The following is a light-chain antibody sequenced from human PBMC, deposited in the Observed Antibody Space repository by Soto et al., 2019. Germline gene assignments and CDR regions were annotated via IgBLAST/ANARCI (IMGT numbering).Light chain of an antibody. J-gene: IGKJ4*01. CDR3: QQYGRSPGT. CDR2: NAF. CDR1: QSVSSSY. V-gene: IGKV3-20*01. Sequence: EVVLTQSPGTLSLSPGERATLSCRASQSVSSSYLAWYQQKPGQASRLLIYNAFNRATGIPDRFSGSVSGTDFTLTISRLEHEDFAVYYCQQYGRSPGTFGGGTNVDIK.